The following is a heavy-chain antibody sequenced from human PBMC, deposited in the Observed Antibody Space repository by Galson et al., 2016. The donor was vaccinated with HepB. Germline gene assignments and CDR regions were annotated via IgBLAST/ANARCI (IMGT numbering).Heavy chain of an antibody. CDR1: GFTVSNHY. V-gene: IGHV3-53*01. CDR3: ARDGAAAAGDGFC. Sequence: SLRLSCAASGFTVSNHYMNWFRQAPGTGLEWVSLMYSGGSKRYAEPVKARFTISRDSSKNTLYIQMNKLRADDTAVYYCARDGAAAAGDGFCWGRGTLVTVSS. D-gene: IGHD6-13*01. CDR2: MYSGGSK. J-gene: IGHJ4*02.